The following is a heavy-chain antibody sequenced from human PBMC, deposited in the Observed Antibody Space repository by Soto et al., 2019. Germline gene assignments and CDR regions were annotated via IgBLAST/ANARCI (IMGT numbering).Heavy chain of an antibody. CDR3: ARGAYYDFWSGYYSYYYYYMDV. CDR2: IYPGDSDT. J-gene: IGHJ6*03. V-gene: IGHV5-51*01. D-gene: IGHD3-3*01. CDR1: GYSFTSYW. Sequence: GESLKISCKGSGYSFTSYWIGWVRQMPGKGLEWMGIIYPGDSDTRYSPSFQGQVTISADKSISTAYLQWSSLKASDTAMYYCARGAYYDFWSGYYSYYYYYMDVRGKGTTVTVSS.